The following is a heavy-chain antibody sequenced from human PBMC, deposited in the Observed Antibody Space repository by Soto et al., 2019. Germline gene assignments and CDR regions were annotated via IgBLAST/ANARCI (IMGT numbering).Heavy chain of an antibody. CDR2: IYHSGST. J-gene: IGHJ4*02. D-gene: IGHD3-16*02. Sequence: PSETLSLTCAVSGGSISSSNWWSWVRQPPGKGLEWIGEIYHSGSTNYNPSLKSRVTISVDKSKNQFSLKLSSVTAADTAVYYCARVGSYLYHYFDYWGPGTMVTVYS. V-gene: IGHV4-4*02. CDR3: ARVGSYLYHYFDY. CDR1: GGSISSSNW.